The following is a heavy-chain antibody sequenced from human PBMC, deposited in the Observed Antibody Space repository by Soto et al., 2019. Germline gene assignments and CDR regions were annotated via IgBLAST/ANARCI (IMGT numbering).Heavy chain of an antibody. J-gene: IGHJ5*02. CDR2: ISYDGSNK. CDR1: GFTFSSYG. Sequence: PGGSLRLSCAASGFTFSSYGMHWVRQAPGKXLEWVAVISYDGSNKYYADSVKGRFTISRDNSKNTLYLQMNSLRAGDTAVYYCAKDLDPSFTVGWPGVNRFDPWGQGTLVTVSS. CDR3: AKDLDPSFTVGWPGVNRFDP. V-gene: IGHV3-30*18. D-gene: IGHD4-4*01.